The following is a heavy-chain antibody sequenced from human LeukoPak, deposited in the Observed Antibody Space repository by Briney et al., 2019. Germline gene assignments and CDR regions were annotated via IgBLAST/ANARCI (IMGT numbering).Heavy chain of an antibody. CDR1: GXPFSSYW. V-gene: IGHV3-7*04. CDR2: ITLDGSDS. CDR3: TTENWYVFEN. Sequence: GGSLRLSCAASGXPFSSYWMAWVRQAPGKGLEWVSTITLDGSDSYYVYSMKGRFTVTSDNPKNSLYLKMNSLRVEDTAVFYCTTENWYVFENWGQGSLVTVSS. J-gene: IGHJ4*02. D-gene: IGHD1-1*01.